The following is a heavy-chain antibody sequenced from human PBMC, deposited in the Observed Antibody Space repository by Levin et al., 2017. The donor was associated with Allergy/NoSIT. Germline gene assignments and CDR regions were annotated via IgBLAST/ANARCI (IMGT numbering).Heavy chain of an antibody. Sequence: GGSLRLSCTASRFTFDDYAMHWVRQVPGRGLEWLSGITWNSDNLGYADSVKGRFTISRDNTKHSLYLQMNSLRPEDTAFYCCAGLGAGLDYWGQGILVTVSS. CDR3: AGLGAGLDY. V-gene: IGHV3-9*01. CDR2: ITWNSDNL. J-gene: IGHJ4*02. CDR1: RFTFDDYA. D-gene: IGHD1-26*01.